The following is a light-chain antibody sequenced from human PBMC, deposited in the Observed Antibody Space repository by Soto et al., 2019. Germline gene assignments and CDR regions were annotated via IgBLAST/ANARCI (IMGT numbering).Light chain of an antibody. CDR2: AAS. V-gene: IGKV3-20*01. J-gene: IGKJ1*01. CDR1: QSVSSNY. CDR3: QQYGRSWT. Sequence: EIVLAQSPGTLSLSPGEGATLSCRASQSVSSNYLAWYQQKPGQAPRLLIYAASSRATGIPDRFSGSGSGTDFTLTISRLEPEDFAVYYCQQYGRSWTFGQGTKVDIK.